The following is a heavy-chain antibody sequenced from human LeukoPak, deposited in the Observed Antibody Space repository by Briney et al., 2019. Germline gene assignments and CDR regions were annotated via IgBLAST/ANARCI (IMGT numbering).Heavy chain of an antibody. CDR2: VYYSGST. CDR1: GDSISHNY. CDR3: ARERASYYMDV. V-gene: IGHV4-59*01. J-gene: IGHJ6*03. Sequence: SETLSLTCNVSGDSISHNYWSWIRQPPGEGLEWIGYVYYSGSTKYNPSLKSRVTMSVDTSKNQISLNLRSVTAADTAVYYCARERASYYMDVWGKGTTVTVSS.